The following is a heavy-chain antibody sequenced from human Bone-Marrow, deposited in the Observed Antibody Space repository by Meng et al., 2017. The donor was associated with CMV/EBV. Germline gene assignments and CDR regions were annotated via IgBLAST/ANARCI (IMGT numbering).Heavy chain of an antibody. D-gene: IGHD3-22*01. CDR2: TYYRSKWYD. Sequence: SQTLSLTCAISGDSVSSNSAAWNWIRQSPSRGLEWLGRTYYRSKWYDDYAMAVKSRITINPDTSKNQFSLQLNSVIPEDTAVYYCARDYYDSGAYYYTEEYYHGLDVWGQGTTVTVSS. J-gene: IGHJ6*02. V-gene: IGHV6-1*01. CDR3: ARDYYDSGAYYYTEEYYHGLDV. CDR1: GDSVSSNSAA.